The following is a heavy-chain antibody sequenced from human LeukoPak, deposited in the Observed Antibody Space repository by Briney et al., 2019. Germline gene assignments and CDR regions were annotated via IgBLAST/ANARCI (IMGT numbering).Heavy chain of an antibody. D-gene: IGHD3-10*01. CDR3: ARGDGSYYFDY. Sequence: GGSLRLSCAASGFTVSSTYMSWVRQAPGKGLEWVSVIYSGGSTFYADSLKGRFTISRDNSKNTLYLQMDSLRVEDTALYYCARGDGSYYFDYWGQGTLVTVSS. J-gene: IGHJ4*02. CDR1: GFTVSSTY. CDR2: IYSGGST. V-gene: IGHV3-53*01.